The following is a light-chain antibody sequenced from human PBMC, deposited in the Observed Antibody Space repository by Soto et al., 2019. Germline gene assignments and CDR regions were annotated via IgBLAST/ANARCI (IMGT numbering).Light chain of an antibody. Sequence: ELVLTQSPGTLSLSPGERATLSCRASQSVSSSYLAWYQQKPGQATRLLIYGASSRATGIPDRVSGSGSGTDVTLTISRLETEDFAVYYCQQYGSSPWTFGQGTKVDIK. CDR3: QQYGSSPWT. V-gene: IGKV3-20*01. J-gene: IGKJ1*01. CDR1: QSVSSSY. CDR2: GAS.